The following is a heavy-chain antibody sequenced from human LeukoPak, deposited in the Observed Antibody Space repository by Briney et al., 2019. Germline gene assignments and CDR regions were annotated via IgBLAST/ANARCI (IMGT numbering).Heavy chain of an antibody. Sequence: PGGSLRLSCAASGFTFSWYWMNWVRQAPGKGLEWVANIKEDGSEKYYVDSVKGRFTISRDNAKNSLYLQMNSLRAEDTAVYYCARGSSNSFDYWGQGTLVTVSS. D-gene: IGHD2-2*01. CDR2: IKEDGSEK. CDR3: ARGSSNSFDY. V-gene: IGHV3-7*01. J-gene: IGHJ4*02. CDR1: GFTFSWYW.